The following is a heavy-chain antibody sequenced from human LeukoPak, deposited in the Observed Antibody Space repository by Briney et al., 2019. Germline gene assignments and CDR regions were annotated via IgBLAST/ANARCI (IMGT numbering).Heavy chain of an antibody. CDR2: IYPTSGDI. J-gene: IGHJ6*03. CDR3: ARAAIAVAGDYHYHYMDV. V-gene: IGHV1-2*02. D-gene: IGHD6-19*01. Sequence: ASVKVSCKASGYTFTGHYMHWVRQAPGQGLEWMGWIYPTSGDIDYSHIFEGRVTMTRDTSTSTAYMELSRLRSDDMAVYYCARAAIAVAGDYHYHYMDVWGKGTTVTVSS. CDR1: GYTFTGHY.